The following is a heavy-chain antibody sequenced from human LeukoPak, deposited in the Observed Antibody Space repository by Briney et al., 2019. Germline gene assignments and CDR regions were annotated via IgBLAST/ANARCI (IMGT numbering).Heavy chain of an antibody. CDR2: IHYTGTT. V-gene: IGHV4-59*08. CDR3: ARHFNSGTFPLDH. D-gene: IGHD3-10*01. J-gene: IGHJ4*02. CDR1: GGSISGYY. Sequence: SETLSLTCSVSGGSISGYYWSWMRQSPGKGLEWIAYIHYTGTTNYNPSLRSRVTISVDTSKNELSLKLRSVTAADTAVHYCARHFNSGTFPLDHWGQGTLVTVSS.